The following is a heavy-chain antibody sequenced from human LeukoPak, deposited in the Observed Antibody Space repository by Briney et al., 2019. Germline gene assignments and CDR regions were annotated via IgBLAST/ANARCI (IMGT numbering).Heavy chain of an antibody. J-gene: IGHJ5*02. CDR3: ARRRFSSITMVRGVRGANWFDP. Sequence: PSETLSLTCAVYGGSFSGYYWSWIRQPPGKGLEWIGEINHSGSTNYNPSLKSRVTISVDTSKNQFSLKLSSVTAADTAVYYCARRRFSSITMVRGVRGANWFDPWGQGTLVTVSS. V-gene: IGHV4-34*01. D-gene: IGHD3-10*01. CDR1: GGSFSGYY. CDR2: INHSGST.